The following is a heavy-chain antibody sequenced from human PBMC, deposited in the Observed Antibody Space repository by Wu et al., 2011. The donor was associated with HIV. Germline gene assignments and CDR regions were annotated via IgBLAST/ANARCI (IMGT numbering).Heavy chain of an antibody. J-gene: IGHJ6*02. Sequence: QVQLVQSGAEVKKPGSSVKVSCKASGGTLNTYGFNWVRQAPGQGLECMGVIIPILGTTHYAERFQGRITITMDESTSTGYMELNSLRSEDTAVYYCARDESGSSSYYGMDVWGQGTTVTVSS. V-gene: IGHV1-69*05. CDR3: ARDESGSSSYYGMDV. CDR1: GGTLNTYG. D-gene: IGHD1-26*01. CDR2: IIPILGTT.